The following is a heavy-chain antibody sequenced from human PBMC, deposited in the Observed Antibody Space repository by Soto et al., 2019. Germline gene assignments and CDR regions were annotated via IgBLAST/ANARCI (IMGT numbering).Heavy chain of an antibody. Sequence: GGSLRLSCAASGFTFSSYGMHWVRQAPGKGLERVAVISYDGSNKYYADSVKGRFTISRDNSKNTLYLQMNSLRAEDTAVYYCAKDGTRGRLRYFDWLGYGMDVWGQGTTVTVSS. CDR2: ISYDGSNK. D-gene: IGHD3-9*01. V-gene: IGHV3-30*18. CDR3: AKDGTRGRLRYFDWLGYGMDV. J-gene: IGHJ6*02. CDR1: GFTFSSYG.